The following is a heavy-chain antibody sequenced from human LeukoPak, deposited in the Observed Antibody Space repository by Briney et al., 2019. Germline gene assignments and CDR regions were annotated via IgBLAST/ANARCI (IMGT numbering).Heavy chain of an antibody. J-gene: IGHJ2*01. Sequence: WGSCRLSCAASGFTVSSNYMSWVRQAPGKGLEWVSVIYSGGSTYYADSVKGRFTVSRDNSKNTLYLQMNSLRVEDTAVYYCARDLRSSWYYWGRGSLVTVSS. D-gene: IGHD6-13*01. CDR2: IYSGGST. CDR1: GFTVSSNY. V-gene: IGHV3-66*01. CDR3: ARDLRSSWYY.